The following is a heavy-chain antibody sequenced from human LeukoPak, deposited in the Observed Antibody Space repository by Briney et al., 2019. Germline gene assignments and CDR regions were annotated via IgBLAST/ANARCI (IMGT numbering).Heavy chain of an antibody. Sequence: GGSLRLSCAASGFIFSNYAMTWVRQAPGKGLEWVSVISDSGGSTYYAGSVKGRFTISRDNSKNTLFLQMNRLRADDTAVYYCARGDGSKLFDYWGQGTLVTVSS. CDR2: ISDSGGST. J-gene: IGHJ4*02. CDR1: GFIFSNYA. V-gene: IGHV3-23*01. CDR3: ARGDGSKLFDY.